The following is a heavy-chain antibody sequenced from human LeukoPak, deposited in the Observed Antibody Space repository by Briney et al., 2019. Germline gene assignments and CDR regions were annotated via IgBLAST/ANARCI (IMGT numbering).Heavy chain of an antibody. CDR2: ISGSGGST. J-gene: IGHJ4*02. V-gene: IGHV3-23*01. CDR1: GFTFSSYA. D-gene: IGHD6-13*01. CDR3: AKDVCVSPCIAAAGPEDY. Sequence: PGGSLRLSCAASGFTFSSYAMSWVRQAPGKGLEWVSAISGSGGSTYYADSVKGRFTISRDNSKNTLYLQMNSLRAEDTAVYYCAKDVCVSPCIAAAGPEDYWGQGTLVTVSS.